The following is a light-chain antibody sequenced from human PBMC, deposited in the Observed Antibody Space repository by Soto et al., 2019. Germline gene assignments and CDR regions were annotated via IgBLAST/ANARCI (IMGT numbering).Light chain of an antibody. CDR3: QQHNNWPWT. Sequence: EIVMTQSPATLSVSPGERATLSCRASQSVSSNLAWYQQKPGQAPRLLIYFTSTRATGIPARFSGSGSGTEFTLTISSLQSEDFALYYCQQHNNWPWTFGQGTKVEI. CDR2: FTS. J-gene: IGKJ1*01. V-gene: IGKV3D-15*01. CDR1: QSVSSN.